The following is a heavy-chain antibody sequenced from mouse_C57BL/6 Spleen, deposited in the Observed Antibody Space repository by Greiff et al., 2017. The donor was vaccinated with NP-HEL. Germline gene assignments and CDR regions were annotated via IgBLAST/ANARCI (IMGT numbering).Heavy chain of an antibody. V-gene: IGHV1-82*01. CDR3: ARPHYYGSSPDY. CDR2: IYPGDGDT. D-gene: IGHD1-1*01. J-gene: IGHJ2*01. CDR1: GYAFSSSW. Sequence: QVQLKQSGPELVKPGASVKISCKASGYAFSSSWMNWVKQRPGKGLEWIGRIYPGDGDTNYNGKFKGKATLTADKSSSTAYMQLSSLTSEDSAVYFCARPHYYGSSPDYWGQGTTLTVSS.